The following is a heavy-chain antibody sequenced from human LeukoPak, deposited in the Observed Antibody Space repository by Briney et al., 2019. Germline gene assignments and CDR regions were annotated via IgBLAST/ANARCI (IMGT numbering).Heavy chain of an antibody. D-gene: IGHD6-6*01. CDR1: GFTFSSYA. J-gene: IGHJ6*03. V-gene: IGHV3-30*02. CDR2: IRYDGSNK. Sequence: PGGSLRLSCAASGFTFSSYAMHWVRQAPGKGLEWVAFIRYDGSNKYYADSVKGRFTISRDNSKNTLYLQMNSLRAEDTAVYYCAKDWGSIAARHYYYYYMDVWGKGTTVTVSS. CDR3: AKDWGSIAARHYYYYYMDV.